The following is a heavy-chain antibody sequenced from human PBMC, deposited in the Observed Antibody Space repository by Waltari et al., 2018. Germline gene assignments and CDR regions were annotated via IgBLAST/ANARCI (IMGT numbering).Heavy chain of an antibody. D-gene: IGHD7-27*01. CDR3: ARGPGVRGIVDY. Sequence: QVQLQESGPGLVKPSETLSLTCTVSGGSIRGFHWRWIRQPPGKGLQLIGYIYYSGSSGTTNYNASLKSRVTISVDMSKNQFSLRLSSVTAADTAVYYCARGPGVRGIVDYWGQGTLVTVSS. V-gene: IGHV4-59*01. CDR1: GGSIRGFH. CDR2: IYYSGSSGTT. J-gene: IGHJ4*02.